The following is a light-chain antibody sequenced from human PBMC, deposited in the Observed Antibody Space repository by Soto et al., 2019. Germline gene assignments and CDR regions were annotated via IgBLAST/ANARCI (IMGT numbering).Light chain of an antibody. V-gene: IGLV2-14*03. CDR1: SSDIGSYNH. CDR2: AVS. J-gene: IGLJ1*01. CDR3: ISYTERQYYL. Sequence: QSALTQPASVSGSPGQSITISCSGTSSDIGSYNHVAWYQQFPGKSPKLMIYAVSDRPSGVSDRFSGSKSGITASLTISGLQTEDEADYYCISYTERQYYLFGHGTKRTV.